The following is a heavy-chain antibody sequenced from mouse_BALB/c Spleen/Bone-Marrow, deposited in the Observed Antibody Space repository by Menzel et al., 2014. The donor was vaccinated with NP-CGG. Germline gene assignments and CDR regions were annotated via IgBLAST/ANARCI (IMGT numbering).Heavy chain of an antibody. CDR2: IDPFNGGT. J-gene: IGHJ3*01. Sequence: SGPELMKPRASVKISCKASGYSFTSYYMHWVKQSHGKSLEWIGYIDPFNGGTSYNQKFKGKATLTVDKSSSTAYMHLSSLTSEDSAVYYCAGSTMISAWFAYWGQGTLVTVSA. CDR3: AGSTMISAWFAY. V-gene: IGHV1S135*01. CDR1: GYSFTSYY. D-gene: IGHD2-4*01.